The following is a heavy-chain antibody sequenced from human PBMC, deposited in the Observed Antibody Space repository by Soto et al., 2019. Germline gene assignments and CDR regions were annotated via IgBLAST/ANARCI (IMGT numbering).Heavy chain of an antibody. V-gene: IGHV1-2*02. D-gene: IGHD2-2*01. CDR2: INPNSGGK. CDR3: ARGGTGYCSSTSCSNGFDP. J-gene: IGHJ5*02. CDR1: EYTFTVCY. Sequence: ASVKVSCMVSEYTFTVCYKHWVRQAPGQGLEWMEWINPNSGGKNYAQKFKGGVTMTGDTSITKAYMERSRMSSDERAVYYGARGGTGYCSSTSCSNGFDPGGKGTLVTVSS.